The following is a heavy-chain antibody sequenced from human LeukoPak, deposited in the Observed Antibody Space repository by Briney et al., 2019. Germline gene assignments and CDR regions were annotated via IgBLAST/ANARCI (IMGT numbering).Heavy chain of an antibody. V-gene: IGHV1-69*04. CDR3: ARDRWWELTNLDY. CDR2: IIPILGIA. D-gene: IGHD2-15*01. CDR1: GGTFSSYA. J-gene: IGHJ4*02. Sequence: SVKVSCKASGGTFSSYAIRWVRQAPGQGLEWMGRIIPILGIAKYAQKFQGRVTITADKSTTTAYMELSRLRSDDTAVYYCARDRWWELTNLDYWGQGTLVTVSS.